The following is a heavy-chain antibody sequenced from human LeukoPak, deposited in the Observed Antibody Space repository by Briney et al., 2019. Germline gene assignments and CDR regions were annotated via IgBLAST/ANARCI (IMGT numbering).Heavy chain of an antibody. CDR2: INHSGST. D-gene: IGHD3-22*01. Sequence: PSETLSLTCTVSDGSISSSNYYCAWIRQPPGKGLEWIGEINHSGSTNYNPSLKSRVTISVDTSKNQFSLKLSSVTAADTAVYYCARGGHPTMIVVVRGASDIWGQGTMVTVSS. J-gene: IGHJ3*02. V-gene: IGHV4-39*07. CDR3: ARGGHPTMIVVVRGASDI. CDR1: DGSISSSNYY.